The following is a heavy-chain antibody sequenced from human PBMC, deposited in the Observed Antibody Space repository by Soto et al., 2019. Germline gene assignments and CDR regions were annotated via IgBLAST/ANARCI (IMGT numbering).Heavy chain of an antibody. Sequence: GGSLRLSCAASGLTFNNYWMTWVRQSPGKGLEWVANINKDGSDRNYVDSVKGRFSISRDNAKNSLYLQMNSLRVEDTAMYYCTRWNYAMDVWGQGTTVTVSS. CDR3: TRWNYAMDV. J-gene: IGHJ6*02. V-gene: IGHV3-7*03. CDR2: INKDGSDR. CDR1: GLTFNNYW.